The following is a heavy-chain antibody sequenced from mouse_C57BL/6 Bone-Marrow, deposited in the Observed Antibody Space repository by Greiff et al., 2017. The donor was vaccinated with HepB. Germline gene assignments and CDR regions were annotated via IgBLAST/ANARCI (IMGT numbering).Heavy chain of an antibody. Sequence: QVQLQQPGAELVKPGASVKLSCKASGYTFTSYWMQWVKQRPGQGLEWIGEILPGSGSTNYNEKFKGKATFTADTSSNTAYMQLSSLTTEDSAIYYCARGITTVVVDYWGQGTTLTVSS. CDR1: GYTFTSYW. CDR3: ARGITTVVVDY. CDR2: ILPGSGST. V-gene: IGHV1-9*01. J-gene: IGHJ2*01. D-gene: IGHD1-1*01.